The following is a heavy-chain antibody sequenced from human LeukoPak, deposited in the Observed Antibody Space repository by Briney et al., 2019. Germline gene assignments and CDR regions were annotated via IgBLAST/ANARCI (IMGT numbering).Heavy chain of an antibody. Sequence: KASQTLSLTCAISGDSVSSNSAAWNWIRQSPSRGLEWLGRTYYRSKWYNDYAVSVKSRITINPDTSKNQFSLQLNSVTPEDTAVYYCAREHYDILTGYYDGNWFDPWGQGTLVTVSS. CDR3: AREHYDILTGYYDGNWFDP. V-gene: IGHV6-1*01. CDR1: GDSVSSNSAA. CDR2: TYYRSKWYN. J-gene: IGHJ5*02. D-gene: IGHD3-9*01.